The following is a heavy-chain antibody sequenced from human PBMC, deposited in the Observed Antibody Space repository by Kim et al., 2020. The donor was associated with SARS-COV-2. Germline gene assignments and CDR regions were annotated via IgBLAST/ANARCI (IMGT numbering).Heavy chain of an antibody. V-gene: IGHV4-59*01. CDR3: ARVRYEYADWYFDL. J-gene: IGHJ2*01. Sequence: NPSLKSRVTISVDTSRNQFSLKLRSVTAADTAVYYCARVRYEYADWYFDLWGRGTLVTVSS. D-gene: IGHD3-16*01.